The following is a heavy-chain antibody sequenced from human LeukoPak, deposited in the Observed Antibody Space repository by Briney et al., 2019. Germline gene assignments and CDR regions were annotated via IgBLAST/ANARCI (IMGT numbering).Heavy chain of an antibody. Sequence: GGSLRLSCAASGFTFTSYAMSWVRQAPGKGLEWVPAISGSARSTFYADSVKGRFTISRDNSKDMVYLHMNSLRAEDTAIYYCAKDLTSYDYGDYGGSDYWGQGTLVTVSS. CDR1: GFTFTSYA. CDR2: ISGSARST. J-gene: IGHJ4*02. CDR3: AKDLTSYDYGDYGGSDY. V-gene: IGHV3-23*01. D-gene: IGHD4-17*01.